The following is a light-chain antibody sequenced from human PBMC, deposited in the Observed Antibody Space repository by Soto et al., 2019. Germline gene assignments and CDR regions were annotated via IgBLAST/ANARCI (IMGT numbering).Light chain of an antibody. CDR1: SGHSSYI. J-gene: IGLJ1*01. CDR2: LEGSGSY. CDR3: ETWDSNTYV. Sequence: QLVLTQSSSASASLGSSVSLTCTLSSGHSSYIIAWHQQQPGKAPRYLMKLEGSGSYNKGSGVPDRFSGSSSGADRYLTISNLQFDDEADYYCETWDSNTYVFGTGTKLTVL. V-gene: IGLV4-60*02.